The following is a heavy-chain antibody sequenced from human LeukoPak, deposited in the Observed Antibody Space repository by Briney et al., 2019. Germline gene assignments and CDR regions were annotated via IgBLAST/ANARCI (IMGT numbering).Heavy chain of an antibody. D-gene: IGHD4-17*01. Sequence: SETLSLTCTVSGGSISSSSYYWGWIRQPPGKGLEWIGSIYYSGSTYYNPSLKSRVTISVDTSKNQFSLKLSSVTAADTAVYYCARGRRDYGDYNWFDPWGQGTPVAVSS. CDR2: IYYSGST. CDR1: GGSISSSSYY. CDR3: ARGRRDYGDYNWFDP. J-gene: IGHJ5*02. V-gene: IGHV4-39*07.